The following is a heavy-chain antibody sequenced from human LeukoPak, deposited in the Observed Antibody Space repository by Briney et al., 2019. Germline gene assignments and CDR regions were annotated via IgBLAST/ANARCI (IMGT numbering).Heavy chain of an antibody. Sequence: PGGSLRLSCAVSGITLSNYGMSWVRQAPGKGLEWVSTLGGSRITTYYADSVKGRFTISRDNSKNTLYLQMNSLRAEDTAVYYCAKGIYSSGWSYFDYWGHGTLVTVSS. CDR3: AKGIYSSGWSYFDY. V-gene: IGHV3-23*01. CDR2: LGGSRITT. J-gene: IGHJ4*01. CDR1: GITLSNYG. D-gene: IGHD6-19*01.